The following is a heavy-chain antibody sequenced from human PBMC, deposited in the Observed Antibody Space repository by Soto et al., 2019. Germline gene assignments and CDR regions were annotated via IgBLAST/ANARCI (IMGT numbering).Heavy chain of an antibody. CDR1: GYTFTGYY. D-gene: IGHD2-21*02. J-gene: IGHJ5*02. CDR2: INPNSGGT. Sequence: ASVKVSCNASGYTFTGYYMHWVRQAPGQGLEWMGWINPNSGGTNYAQKFQGRVTMTRDTSISTAYMELSRLRSDDTAVYYCARDFDGGHSGLHWFDPWGQGSMVTV. CDR3: ARDFDGGHSGLHWFDP. V-gene: IGHV1-2*02.